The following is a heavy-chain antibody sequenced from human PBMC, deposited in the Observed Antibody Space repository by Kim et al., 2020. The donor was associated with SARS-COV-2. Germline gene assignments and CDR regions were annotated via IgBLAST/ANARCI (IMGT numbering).Heavy chain of an antibody. V-gene: IGHV4-34*01. Sequence: YNPSLKSRVTISVDTSKNQFSLKLSSVTAADTAVYYCAIGGYYYYYGMDVWGQGTTVTVSS. CDR3: AIGGYYYYYGMDV. J-gene: IGHJ6*02.